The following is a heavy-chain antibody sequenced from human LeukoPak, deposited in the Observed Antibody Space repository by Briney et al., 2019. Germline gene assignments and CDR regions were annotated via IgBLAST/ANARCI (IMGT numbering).Heavy chain of an antibody. Sequence: PGGSLRLSCAASGFTFSTHSMIWVRQAPGKGLEWVANIKQDGSEKQYVDSVKGRFTISRDNAKNSLYLQMNSLRAEDKAVYYCASGTGWIFDYWGQGTLVTVSS. D-gene: IGHD6-19*01. CDR3: ASGTGWIFDY. V-gene: IGHV3-7*01. CDR1: GFTFSTHS. J-gene: IGHJ4*02. CDR2: IKQDGSEK.